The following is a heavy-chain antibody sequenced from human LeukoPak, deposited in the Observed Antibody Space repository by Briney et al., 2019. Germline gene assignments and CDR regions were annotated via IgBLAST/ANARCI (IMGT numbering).Heavy chain of an antibody. CDR1: GFTFSSYA. J-gene: IGHJ4*02. D-gene: IGHD2-2*01. Sequence: GGSLRLSCAASGFTFSSYAMSWVRQAPGKGLEWVAVISYDGSSKYYADSVKGRFTISRDNSKNTLYLQMNSLRAEDTAVYYCAKDPHSTIFDYWGQGTLVTVS. CDR3: AKDPHSTIFDY. CDR2: ISYDGSSK. V-gene: IGHV3-30-3*01.